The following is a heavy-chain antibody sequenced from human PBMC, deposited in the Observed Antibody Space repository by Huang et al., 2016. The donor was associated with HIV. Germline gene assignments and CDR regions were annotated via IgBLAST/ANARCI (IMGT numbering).Heavy chain of an antibody. Sequence: QVQLVQSGAEVKKPGASVKVSCKVSGYTLTELSMHWVRQAPGKGLEGMGGFGPEDGETIYVQKVQGRGTMTEDTSTDTAYMELSSLRSEDTAVYYCATVYRRFRNHDSGDYYFDYWDQGTLVTVSS. J-gene: IGHJ4*02. V-gene: IGHV1-24*01. D-gene: IGHD3-22*01. CDR3: ATVYRRFRNHDSGDYYFDY. CDR2: FGPEDGET. CDR1: GYTLTELS.